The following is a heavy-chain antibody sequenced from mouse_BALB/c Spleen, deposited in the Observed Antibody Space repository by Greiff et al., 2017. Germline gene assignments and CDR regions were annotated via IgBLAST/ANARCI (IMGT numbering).Heavy chain of an antibody. D-gene: IGHD2-1*01. CDR3: ARGGDGNHIEY. J-gene: IGHJ3*01. CDR1: GFTFHDSS. CDR2: IAPANGNT. V-gene: IGHV14-3*02. Sequence: VQLKQSGAELVKPGASVKLSCTASGFTFHDSSIHWVKQRPKQGLEWIGRIAPANGNTKYDPKFQSKATITADTSSNTAYLQLSILTSEDTAVYDCARGGDGNHIEYWGQGTLVTVSA.